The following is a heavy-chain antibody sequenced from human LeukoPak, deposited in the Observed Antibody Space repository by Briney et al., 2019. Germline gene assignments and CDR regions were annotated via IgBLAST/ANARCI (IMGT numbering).Heavy chain of an antibody. V-gene: IGHV3-23*01. Sequence: PGGSLRLSCSGSGFTFSSYGMSWVRQAPGKGLEWVSGISGSGGSTFYADFVKGRFTISRDNSKNTVYLQMNSLRAEDTAVYYCAKDRTSSLRNFDYWGQGTLVTVAS. CDR1: GFTFSSYG. CDR3: AKDRTSSLRNFDY. CDR2: ISGSGGST. J-gene: IGHJ4*02. D-gene: IGHD6-13*01.